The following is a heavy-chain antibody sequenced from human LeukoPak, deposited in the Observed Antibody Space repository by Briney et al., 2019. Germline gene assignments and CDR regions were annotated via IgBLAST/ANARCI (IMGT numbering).Heavy chain of an antibody. J-gene: IGHJ4*02. CDR1: GYTFTSYG. D-gene: IGHD2-15*01. CDR3: ARVSRRYWVNDY. V-gene: IGHV1-2*02. Sequence: ASVKVSCKASGYTFTSYGISWVRQAPGQGLEWMGWINPNSGGTNYAQKFQGRVTMTRDTSISTAYMELSRLRSDDTAVYYCARVSRRYWVNDYWGQGTLVTVSS. CDR2: INPNSGGT.